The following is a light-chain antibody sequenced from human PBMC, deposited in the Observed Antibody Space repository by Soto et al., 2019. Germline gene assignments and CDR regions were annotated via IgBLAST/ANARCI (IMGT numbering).Light chain of an antibody. CDR3: QKYNIVPSWT. CDR1: QSVSSN. CDR2: GAS. Sequence: EIVMTQSPATLSVSPGEIATLSCRASQSVSSNLAWYQQKPGQAPRLLIYGASTRATGIPARFSGSGSGTDFTPTISSLQPEDVATNYCQKYNIVPSWTFGQGTKVDIK. J-gene: IGKJ1*01. V-gene: IGKV3-15*01.